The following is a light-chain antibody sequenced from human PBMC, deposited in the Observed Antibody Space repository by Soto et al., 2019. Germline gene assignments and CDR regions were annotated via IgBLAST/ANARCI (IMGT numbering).Light chain of an antibody. J-gene: IGLJ2*01. CDR1: SSDIGAGYD. V-gene: IGLV1-40*01. Sequence: QSVLTQPPSVSGSPGQWVTISCTGSSSDIGAGYDVHWYQQLPGTAPKLLIYGNSNRPSGVPDRFSGSKSGTSASLVITGLQDEEEADYYCRAYDRGLSSYVLFGGGTKLTVL. CDR3: RAYDRGLSSYVL. CDR2: GNS.